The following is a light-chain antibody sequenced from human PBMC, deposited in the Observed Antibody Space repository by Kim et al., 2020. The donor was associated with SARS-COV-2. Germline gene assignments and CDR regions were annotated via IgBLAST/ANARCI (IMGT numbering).Light chain of an antibody. J-gene: IGKJ2*01. V-gene: IGKV3-20*01. Sequence: EIVLTQSPGTLSLSPGETATLSCRASQSVSSSYLAWYQHKPGQAPSLLIYGASSRATGIPDRFSGSGSGTDFTLTISRLEPEDFAVYYCQQYGSSPYTFGQGTKLEI. CDR1: QSVSSSY. CDR3: QQYGSSPYT. CDR2: GAS.